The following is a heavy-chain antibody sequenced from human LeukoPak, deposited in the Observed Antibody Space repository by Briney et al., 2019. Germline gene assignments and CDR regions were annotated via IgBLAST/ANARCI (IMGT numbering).Heavy chain of an antibody. V-gene: IGHV3-48*04. Sequence: GGSLRLSCAASGFTFSSYSMNWVRQAPGKGLEWVPYISSSSSTIYYADSVKGRFTISRDNAKNSLYLQMNSLRAEDTAVYYCARDNDYGDSYFDYWGQGTLVTVSS. D-gene: IGHD4-17*01. J-gene: IGHJ4*02. CDR1: GFTFSSYS. CDR2: ISSSSSTI. CDR3: ARDNDYGDSYFDY.